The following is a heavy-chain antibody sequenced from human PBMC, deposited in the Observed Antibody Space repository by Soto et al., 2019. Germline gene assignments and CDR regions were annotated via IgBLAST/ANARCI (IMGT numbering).Heavy chain of an antibody. D-gene: IGHD3-16*02. V-gene: IGHV4-34*01. Sequence: SETLSLTCAVYGGSFSGYYWSWIRQPPGKGLEWIGEINHSGSTNYNPSLKSRVTISVDTSKNQFSLKLSSVTAADTAVYYCARGDYVWGSYPQYYYGMDVWGQGTTVTSP. J-gene: IGHJ6*02. CDR3: ARGDYVWGSYPQYYYGMDV. CDR1: GGSFSGYY. CDR2: INHSGST.